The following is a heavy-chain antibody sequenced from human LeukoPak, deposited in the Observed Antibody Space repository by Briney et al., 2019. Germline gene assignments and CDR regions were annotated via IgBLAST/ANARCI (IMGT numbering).Heavy chain of an antibody. CDR3: AKDSNTGYVSVGPNY. Sequence: GGSLRLSCQTSGFVFSNYGMHWVRQARGKGLEGVAFVRYDGSNEYYADSVKGRFTISRDNSRSTVYLQMNSLRPEDTGVYSCAKDSNTGYVSVGPNYWGLGTLVTVSS. CDR1: GFVFSNYG. J-gene: IGHJ4*02. D-gene: IGHD3-10*01. CDR2: VRYDGSNE. V-gene: IGHV3-30*02.